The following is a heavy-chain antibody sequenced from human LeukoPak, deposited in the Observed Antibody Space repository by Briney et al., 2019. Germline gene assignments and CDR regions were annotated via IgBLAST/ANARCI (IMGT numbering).Heavy chain of an antibody. V-gene: IGHV3-53*01. CDR1: GFTVSSNY. D-gene: IGHD4-23*01. Sequence: GGSLRLSCAASGFTVSSNYMSWVRQAPGKGLEWVSVIYSGGSTYYADSVKGRFTISRDNSKNTLYLQMNSLRAEDTAVYYCARGEVVTRDYFDYWGQGTLVTVSS. CDR3: ARGEVVTRDYFDY. CDR2: IYSGGST. J-gene: IGHJ4*02.